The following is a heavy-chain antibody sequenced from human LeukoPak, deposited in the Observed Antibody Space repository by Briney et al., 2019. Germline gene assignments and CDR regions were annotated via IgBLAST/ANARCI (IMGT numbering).Heavy chain of an antibody. D-gene: IGHD3-10*01. Sequence: PGGSLRLSRAASGFTFSAYWMSWVRQAPGKGLEWVANIKQDGSEKYYVDSVKGRFTISRDNAKNSLYLQMNSLRAEDTAVYYCAREDRLLTVVRGVVYYYYYMDVWGKGTTVTVSS. V-gene: IGHV3-7*01. CDR2: IKQDGSEK. CDR1: GFTFSAYW. CDR3: AREDRLLTVVRGVVYYYYYMDV. J-gene: IGHJ6*03.